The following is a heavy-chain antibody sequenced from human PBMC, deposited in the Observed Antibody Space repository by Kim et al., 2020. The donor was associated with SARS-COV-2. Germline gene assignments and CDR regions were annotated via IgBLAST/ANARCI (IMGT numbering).Heavy chain of an antibody. CDR3: GSDVWSITGTPDS. V-gene: IGHV1-69*13. J-gene: IGHJ4*02. Sequence: SVKVSCKASGGTLSSDPISWVRQAPGQGLEWMGGVIPVFHSPNYAQKFQGRITITADESSGTVYMELRNLRSDDTAVYYCGSDVWSITGTPDSWGQGTL. CDR2: VIPVFHSP. D-gene: IGHD1-20*01. CDR1: GGTLSSDP.